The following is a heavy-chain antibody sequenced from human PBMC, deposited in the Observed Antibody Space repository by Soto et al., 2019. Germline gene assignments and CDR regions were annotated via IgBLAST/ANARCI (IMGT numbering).Heavy chain of an antibody. J-gene: IGHJ4*02. CDR1: RGSTSSFY. CDR2: NSYSGST. V-gene: IGHV4-59*08. Sequence: SETLSLTCTVTRGSTSSFYWSWLRQPPGKGLGWIGYNSYSGSTDYNPSLKSRVTISVDTSKNQFSLKLSSATAADTAVYYCVRHGRSYSFDYWGQGTLVTVSS. D-gene: IGHD1-26*01. CDR3: VRHGRSYSFDY.